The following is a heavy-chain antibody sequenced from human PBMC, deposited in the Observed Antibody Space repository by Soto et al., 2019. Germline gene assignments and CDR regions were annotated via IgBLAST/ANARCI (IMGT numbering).Heavy chain of an antibody. CDR1: GGTFSSYA. D-gene: IGHD1-26*01. CDR2: IIPIFGTA. V-gene: IGHV1-69*13. CDR3: ASGEWELPYYFDY. Sequence: SVKVSCKASGGTFSSYAISWVRQAPGQGLEWMGGIIPIFGTANYAQKFQGRVTITADESTSTAYMELSSLRSEDTAVYYCASGEWELPYYFDYWGQGTLVTVSS. J-gene: IGHJ4*02.